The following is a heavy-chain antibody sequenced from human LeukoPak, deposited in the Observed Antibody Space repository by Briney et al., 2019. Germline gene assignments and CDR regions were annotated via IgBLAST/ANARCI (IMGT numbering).Heavy chain of an antibody. CDR3: ASAVRLAV. CDR2: ISSSSSTI. Sequence: PGGSLRLSCAASGFTFSSYSMNWVRQAPGKGLEWVSYISSSSSTIYYADAVKGRFTISRDNAKNSLYLQMSSLRAEETAVYYCASAVRLAVWGQGTLVTVSS. V-gene: IGHV3-48*01. J-gene: IGHJ4*02. D-gene: IGHD6-19*01. CDR1: GFTFSSYS.